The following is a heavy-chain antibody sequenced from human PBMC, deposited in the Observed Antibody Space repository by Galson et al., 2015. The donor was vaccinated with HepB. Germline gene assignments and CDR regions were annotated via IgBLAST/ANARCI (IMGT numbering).Heavy chain of an antibody. CDR1: GFTFSNAW. Sequence: SLRLSCAASGFTFSNAWMSWVRQAPGKGLEWVGRIKSKTDGGTTDYAAPVKGRFTISRDDSKNTLYLQMNSLKTEDTAVYYCTTVPGIAAAGPSGAFDIWGQGTMVTVSS. J-gene: IGHJ3*02. CDR2: IKSKTDGGTT. V-gene: IGHV3-15*01. D-gene: IGHD6-13*01. CDR3: TTVPGIAAAGPSGAFDI.